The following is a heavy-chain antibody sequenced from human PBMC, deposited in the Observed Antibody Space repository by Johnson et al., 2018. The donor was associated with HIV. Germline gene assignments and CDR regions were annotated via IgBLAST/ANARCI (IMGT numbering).Heavy chain of an antibody. J-gene: IGHJ3*02. V-gene: IGHV3-15*01. CDR3: ARRWELHSNAFDI. CDR1: EFTFSYAW. D-gene: IGHD1-26*01. CDR2: IKSKTDGGTK. Sequence: VQLVESGGGMVQPGGSQRLSCVASEFTFSYAWMSWVRQAPGKGLEWVGRIKSKTDGGTKDYTAPVKGRFTISRDDSQNTAYLQMNSLRAEDTALYYCARRWELHSNAFDIWGQGTMVTVSS.